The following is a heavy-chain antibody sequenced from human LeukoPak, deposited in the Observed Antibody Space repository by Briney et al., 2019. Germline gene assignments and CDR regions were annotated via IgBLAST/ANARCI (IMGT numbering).Heavy chain of an antibody. V-gene: IGHV3-9*01. J-gene: IGHJ4*02. Sequence: GRSLRLSCAASGFDFEDYAIHWVRQVPGKGLEWVSGISWNSGAKAYADSVRGRFTISRDNAKNSLYLQMNSLRAEDTALYYCAKDIYYDSSGLGFDYWGQGTLVTVSS. CDR3: AKDIYYDSSGLGFDY. CDR1: GFDFEDYA. D-gene: IGHD3-22*01. CDR2: ISWNSGAK.